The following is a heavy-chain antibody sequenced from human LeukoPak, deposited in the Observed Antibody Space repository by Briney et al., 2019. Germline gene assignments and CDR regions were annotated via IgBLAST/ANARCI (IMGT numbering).Heavy chain of an antibody. D-gene: IGHD6-13*01. J-gene: IGHJ5*02. CDR1: GYSISSGYY. V-gene: IGHV4-38-2*02. Sequence: SETLSLTCTVSGYSISSGYYWGWIRQPPGKGLEWIGSIYHSGSTYYNPSLKSRVTISVDTSKNQFSLKLSSVTAADTAMYYCARMFRSSWYINWFDPWGQGTLVTVSS. CDR2: IYHSGST. CDR3: ARMFRSSWYINWFDP.